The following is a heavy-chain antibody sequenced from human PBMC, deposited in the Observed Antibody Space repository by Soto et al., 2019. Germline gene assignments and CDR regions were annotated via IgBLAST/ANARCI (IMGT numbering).Heavy chain of an antibody. Sequence: DSVKVSCKASGYTFTSYGISWVRQDPGQGLEWMGWISAYNGNTNYAQKLQGRVTMTTDTSTSTAYMELRSLRSDDTAVYYCAGICSIRCYYYCRCGQGPPVTV. CDR2: ISAYNGNT. V-gene: IGHV1-18*04. CDR3: AGICSIRCYYYCR. J-gene: IGHJ4*02. CDR1: GYTFTSYG. D-gene: IGHD3-10*01.